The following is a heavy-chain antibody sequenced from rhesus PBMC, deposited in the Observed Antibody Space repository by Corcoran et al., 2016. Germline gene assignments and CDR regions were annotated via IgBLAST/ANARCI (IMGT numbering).Heavy chain of an antibody. D-gene: IGHD6-37*01. V-gene: IGHV4S10*01. J-gene: IGHJ4*01. Sequence: QVQLQESGPGLLKPSETLSLTCAVSGGSISDSYRWSWIRQPPGKGLEWIGYIYGSSTSTNDNPSLKSRVTISKDTSKNQFSLKLSSVTAADTAVYYCASYLTAVAGPLNYFDYWGQGVLVTVSS. CDR3: ASYLTAVAGPLNYFDY. CDR1: GGSISDSYR. CDR2: IYGSSTST.